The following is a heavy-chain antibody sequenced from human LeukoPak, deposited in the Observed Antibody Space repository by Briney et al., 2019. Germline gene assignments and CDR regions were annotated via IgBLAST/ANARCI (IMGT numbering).Heavy chain of an antibody. Sequence: SETLSLTCTVSGGSISSYYWSWIRQPPGKGLEWIGYIYDSGSTNYKPSLKSRVTISVDTSKNQFSLKLSPVTAADTALYYCARARYSSSPFDYWGQGTLVTVSS. V-gene: IGHV4-59*01. J-gene: IGHJ4*02. CDR3: ARARYSSSPFDY. D-gene: IGHD6-6*01. CDR2: IYDSGST. CDR1: GGSISSYY.